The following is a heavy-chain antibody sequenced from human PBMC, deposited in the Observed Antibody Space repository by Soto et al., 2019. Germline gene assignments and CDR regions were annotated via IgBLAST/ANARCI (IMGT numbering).Heavy chain of an antibody. CDR2: ISAYNGNT. CDR3: ARSPKLIIGWLRFGY. CDR1: GYTFTSYG. V-gene: IGHV1-18*04. Sequence: ASVKISCKASGYTFTSYGISWVRQAPGQGLEWMGWISAYNGNTNYAQKLQGRVTMTTDTSTSTAYMELRSLRSDDTAVYYCARSPKLIIGWLRFGYCRQRPLVTVSS. D-gene: IGHD5-12*01. J-gene: IGHJ4*02.